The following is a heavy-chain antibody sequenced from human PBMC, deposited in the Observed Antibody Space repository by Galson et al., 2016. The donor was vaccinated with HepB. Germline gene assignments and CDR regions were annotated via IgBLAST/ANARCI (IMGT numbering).Heavy chain of an antibody. J-gene: IGHJ2*01. V-gene: IGHV3-30*18. D-gene: IGHD5-18*01. CDR3: AKVFREYSYGYSGWYSDL. Sequence: SLRLSCEASGFTFSTYGMHWVRQAPGKGLEWVAGISLDGSKKHYADSVEGRFTISRDNSRNTLYLQMISLRAEDTAVYYCAKVFREYSYGYSGWYSDLWGRGTLVTVSS. CDR1: GFTFSTYG. CDR2: ISLDGSKK.